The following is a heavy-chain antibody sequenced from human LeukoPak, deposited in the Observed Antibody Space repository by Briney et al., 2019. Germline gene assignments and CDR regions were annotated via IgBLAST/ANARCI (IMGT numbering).Heavy chain of an antibody. CDR3: ARRVGGSSPRGYFDS. J-gene: IGHJ4*02. CDR1: GYSFTSYW. CDR2: IYPGDSDT. V-gene: IGHV5-51*01. Sequence: GESLKISCKGSGYSFTSYWIGWVRQMPGKGLEWMGIIYPGDSDTRYSPSFQGQVTISADKSISTAYLQWSSLKASDTAMYYCARRVGGSSPRGYFDSWGQGTLVAVSS. D-gene: IGHD2-2*01.